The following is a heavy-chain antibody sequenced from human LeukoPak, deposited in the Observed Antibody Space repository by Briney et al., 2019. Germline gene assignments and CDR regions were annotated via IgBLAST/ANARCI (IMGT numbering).Heavy chain of an antibody. D-gene: IGHD2-15*01. V-gene: IGHV1-8*01. J-gene: IGHJ4*02. Sequence: ASVKVSCKASGYTFTSYDINWVRQATGQGLEWMGWMNPNSGNTGYAQKFQGRVTMTRNTSISTAYMELSSPRSEDTAVYYCARGHCSGGSCYSAAIADYWGQGTLVTVSS. CDR2: MNPNSGNT. CDR3: ARGHCSGGSCYSAAIADY. CDR1: GYTFTSYD.